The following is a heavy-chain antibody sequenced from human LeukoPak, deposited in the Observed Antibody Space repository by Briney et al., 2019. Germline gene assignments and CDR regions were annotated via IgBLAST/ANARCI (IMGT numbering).Heavy chain of an antibody. V-gene: IGHV4-59*12. CDR2: IYYSGST. Sequence: SETLSLTCTVSGGSFSSYYWSWIRQPPGKGLEWIGYIYYSGSTTYNPSLKSRVTMSIDTSKNQFSLKVSSVTAADTAVYYCARDSGTTGEVKFDPWGQGTLVTVSS. CDR3: ARDSGTTGEVKFDP. J-gene: IGHJ5*02. CDR1: GGSFSSYY. D-gene: IGHD3-10*01.